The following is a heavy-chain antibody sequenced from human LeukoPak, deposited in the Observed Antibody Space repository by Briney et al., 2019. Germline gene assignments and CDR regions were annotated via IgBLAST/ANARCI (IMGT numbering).Heavy chain of an antibody. Sequence: GESLNISCTGSGYTLTNYWIGWVRQMPGKGLEWMAVTYPGDSDARYSPSFQGQLTVLADKTINTAYLQWSSLKASDTAMYFCARLQRGTQRGTYDIWSQGTMVIVSS. CDR2: TYPGDSDA. V-gene: IGHV5-51*01. D-gene: IGHD1-1*01. CDR3: ARLQRGTQRGTYDI. CDR1: GYTLTNYW. J-gene: IGHJ3*02.